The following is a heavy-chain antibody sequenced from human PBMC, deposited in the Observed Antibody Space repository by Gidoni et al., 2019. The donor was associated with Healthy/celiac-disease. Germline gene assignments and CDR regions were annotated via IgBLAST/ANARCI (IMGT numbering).Heavy chain of an antibody. J-gene: IGHJ6*02. V-gene: IGHV4-39*01. CDR3: ARHVMVRGLYGMDV. D-gene: IGHD3-10*01. Sequence: QLQLQESGPGLVKPSETLSLTCTVSGCSISSSSYYWGWIRQPPGKGLEWIGSIYYSGSTYYNPSLKSRVTISVDTSKNQFSLKLSSVTAADTAVDYCARHVMVRGLYGMDVWGQGTTVTVSS. CDR2: IYYSGST. CDR1: GCSISSSSYY.